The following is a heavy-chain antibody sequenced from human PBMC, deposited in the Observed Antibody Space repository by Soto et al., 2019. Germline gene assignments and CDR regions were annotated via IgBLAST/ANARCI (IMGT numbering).Heavy chain of an antibody. J-gene: IGHJ5*02. V-gene: IGHV4-30-2*01. CDR2: IYHSGST. CDR3: ARGEVGEFGHNWFDP. D-gene: IGHD3-10*01. CDR1: GGSISSGGYS. Sequence: NPSETLSLTCAVSGGSISSGGYSWSWIRQPPGKGLEWIGYIYHSGSTYYNPSLKSRVTISVDRSKNQFSLKLSSVTAADTAVYYCARGEVGEFGHNWFDPWGQGTLVTVSS.